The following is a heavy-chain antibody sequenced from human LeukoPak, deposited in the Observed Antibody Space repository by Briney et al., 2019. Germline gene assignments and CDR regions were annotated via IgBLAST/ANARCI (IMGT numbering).Heavy chain of an antibody. Sequence: PGGSLRLSCAASGFTFSSYWMSWVRQAPGKGLEWVAFVRYDGSNKYCADSVKGRFTISRDNSKNTLYLQMNSLRAEDTAVYYCAKEPMTTVTTADYWGQGTLVTVSS. V-gene: IGHV3-30*02. CDR3: AKEPMTTVTTADY. CDR2: VRYDGSNK. D-gene: IGHD4-17*01. J-gene: IGHJ4*02. CDR1: GFTFSSYW.